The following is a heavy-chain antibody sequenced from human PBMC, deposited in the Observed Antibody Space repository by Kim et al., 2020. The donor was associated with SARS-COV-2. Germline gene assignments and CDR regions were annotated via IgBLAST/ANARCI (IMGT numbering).Heavy chain of an antibody. D-gene: IGHD2-15*01. Sequence: RFTISRHNSKNTLYLQMNSLRAEDTAVYYCARVGKGVVAATYYYYYGMDVWGQGTTVTVSS. CDR3: ARVGKGVVAATYYYYYGMDV. V-gene: IGHV3-53*04. J-gene: IGHJ6*02.